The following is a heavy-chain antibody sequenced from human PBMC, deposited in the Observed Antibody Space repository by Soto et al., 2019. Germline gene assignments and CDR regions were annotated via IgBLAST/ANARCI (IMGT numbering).Heavy chain of an antibody. D-gene: IGHD2-21*02. V-gene: IGHV3-21*01. CDR1: GFIFSTYS. CDR3: VRDLAVVTGAFDY. J-gene: IGHJ4*02. CDR2: ISSSSNYI. Sequence: EVQLVESGGGLVKPGGSLRLSCAASGFIFSTYSMNWVRQAPGKGLEWVSSISSSSNYIYKADSVKGRFTISRDNAKNSLYLQMNSLRAEDTAVYYCVRDLAVVTGAFDYWGQGTRVTVSS.